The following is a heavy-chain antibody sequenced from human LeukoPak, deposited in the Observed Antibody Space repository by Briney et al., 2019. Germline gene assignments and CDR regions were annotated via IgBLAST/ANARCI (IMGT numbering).Heavy chain of an antibody. CDR2: TSWDGSTT. CDR3: ARGGFLVSEYSQH. Sequence: GGSLRLSCAASGFTFDDYALHWVRQTPGRAPEWLSLTSWDGSTTYYADSVRGRFTVSRDNTQDSLYLQMNSLTTEDTAFYYCARGGFLVSEYSQHWGQGTLVSVSS. CDR1: GFTFDDYA. V-gene: IGHV3-43D*03. D-gene: IGHD3-16*01. J-gene: IGHJ1*01.